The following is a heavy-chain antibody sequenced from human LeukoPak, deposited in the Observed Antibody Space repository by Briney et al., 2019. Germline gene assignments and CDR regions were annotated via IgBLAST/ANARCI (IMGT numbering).Heavy chain of an antibody. CDR2: ISYDGSNK. D-gene: IGHD2-2*03. Sequence: PGGSLRLSCAASGFTFSSYGMHWVRQAPGKGLEWVAVISYDGSNKYYADSVKGRFTISRDNSKNTLYLQMNSLRAEDTAVYYCAKTSLDIVVVPAAGFTFDYWGQGTLVTVSS. CDR1: GFTFSSYG. J-gene: IGHJ4*02. V-gene: IGHV3-30*18. CDR3: AKTSLDIVVVPAAGFTFDY.